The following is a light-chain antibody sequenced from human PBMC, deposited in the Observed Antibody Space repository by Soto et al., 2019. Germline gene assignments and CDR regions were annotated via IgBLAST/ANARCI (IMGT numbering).Light chain of an antibody. CDR2: YVS. Sequence: QSALTQPASVSGSPGQSITVSCTGTSSDVGGYNYVSWYQQNPGKAPKLIIYYVSNRPSGASNRFSGSKSGNTASLTISGLQAEDEGAYYCSSYTSSSTVVFGGGTKLTVL. J-gene: IGLJ2*01. CDR1: SSDVGGYNY. V-gene: IGLV2-14*03. CDR3: SSYTSSSTVV.